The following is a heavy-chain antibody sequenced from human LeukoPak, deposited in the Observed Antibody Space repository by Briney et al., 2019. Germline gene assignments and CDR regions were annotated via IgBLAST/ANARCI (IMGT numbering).Heavy chain of an antibody. J-gene: IGHJ4*02. CDR2: ISSSSSYI. V-gene: IGHV3-21*01. CDR1: GFTFSSYS. CDR3: AREEYCNSTSCPLDY. Sequence: GGSLRLSCAASGFTFSSYSMNWVRQAPGKGLEWVSSISSSSSYIYYADSVKGRFTISRDNAKNSLYLQMNSLRAEDTAVYYCAREEYCNSTSCPLDYWGQGTLVTVSS. D-gene: IGHD2-2*01.